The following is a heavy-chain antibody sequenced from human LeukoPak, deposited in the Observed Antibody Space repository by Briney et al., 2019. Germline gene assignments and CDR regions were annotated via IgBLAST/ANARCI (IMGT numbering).Heavy chain of an antibody. CDR2: INPNSGGT. D-gene: IGHD6-13*01. J-gene: IGHJ4*02. CDR3: ASVVGAAAGSGY. Sequence: ASVTVSCKASGYTFTGYYMHWVRQAPGQGLEWMGWINPNSGGTNYAQKFQGRVTMTRDTSISTAYMELSRLRSDDTAVYYCASVVGAAAGSGYWGQGTLVTVSS. CDR1: GYTFTGYY. V-gene: IGHV1-2*02.